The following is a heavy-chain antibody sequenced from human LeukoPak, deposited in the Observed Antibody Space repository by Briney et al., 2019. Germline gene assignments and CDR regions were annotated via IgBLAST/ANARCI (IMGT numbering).Heavy chain of an antibody. V-gene: IGHV3-74*01. D-gene: IGHD2-15*01. CDR1: GFTFSRDW. CDR3: LVILTEPTSPSPDGLDI. CDR2: IDSDDGNT. Sequence: AGGSLRLSCAASGFTFSRDWMHWVRQVPGKGLVWVSRIDSDDGNTSYADSVRGRFTISRDNAKKTLYLQMNSLRVEDTAVYYCLVILTEPTSPSPDGLDIWGQGTMVTVSS. J-gene: IGHJ3*02.